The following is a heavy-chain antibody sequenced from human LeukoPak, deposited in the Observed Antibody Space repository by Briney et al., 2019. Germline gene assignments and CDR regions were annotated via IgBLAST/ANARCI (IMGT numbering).Heavy chain of an antibody. Sequence: SETLSLTCTVPGGSISSYYWSWIRQPPGKGLEWIGYIYYSGSTNYNPSLKSRVTISVDTSKNQFSLKLSSVTAADTAVYYSARGGAARHFDYWGQGTLVTVSS. CDR1: GGSISSYY. D-gene: IGHD6-6*01. CDR3: ARGGAARHFDY. CDR2: IYYSGST. J-gene: IGHJ4*02. V-gene: IGHV4-59*12.